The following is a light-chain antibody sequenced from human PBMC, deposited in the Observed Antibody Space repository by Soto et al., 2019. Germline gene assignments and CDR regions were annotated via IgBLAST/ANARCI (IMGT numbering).Light chain of an antibody. V-gene: IGKV4-1*01. CDR3: QQFYTSPLT. J-gene: IGKJ4*01. Sequence: DIVMTQSPDSLAVSLGERASINCSSSQSVLYSSTNRNYLAWYQQKPGQPPKLLIYWASIRESGVPDRFSGSGSGTDFTLTISNLQTEDVAVYYCQQFYTSPLTFGGGTKVDI. CDR2: WAS. CDR1: QSVLYSSTNRNY.